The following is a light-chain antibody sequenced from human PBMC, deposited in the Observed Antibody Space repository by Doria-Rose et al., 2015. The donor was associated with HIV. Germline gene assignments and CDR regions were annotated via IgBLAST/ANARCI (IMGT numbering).Light chain of an antibody. CDR2: DGS. CDR1: QRFSSTY. V-gene: IGKV3-20*01. J-gene: IGKJ1*01. Sequence: TQSPGTLSLSPGERATLSCRASQRFSSTYLAWYQQKPGQAPSILIYDGSIRATGIPDRFSASGSGTDFTLTINRLEPEDFALYYCHQYGTSWTFGQGTKVEI. CDR3: HQYGTSWT.